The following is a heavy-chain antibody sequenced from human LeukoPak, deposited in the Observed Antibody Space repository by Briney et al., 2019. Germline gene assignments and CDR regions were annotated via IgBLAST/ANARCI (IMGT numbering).Heavy chain of an antibody. D-gene: IGHD2-2*01. CDR1: GFTFSSYS. V-gene: IGHV3-21*01. CDR2: ISSSSSYI. Sequence: GGSPRLSCAASGFTFSSYSMNWVRQAPGKGLEWVSSISSSSSYIYYADSVKSRFTISRDNAKNSLYLQMNSLRAEDTAVYYCARGVVVVPAARWFDPWGQGTLVTVSS. J-gene: IGHJ5*02. CDR3: ARGVVVVPAARWFDP.